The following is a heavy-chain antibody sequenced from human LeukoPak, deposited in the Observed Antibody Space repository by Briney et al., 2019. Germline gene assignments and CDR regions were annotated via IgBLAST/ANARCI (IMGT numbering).Heavy chain of an antibody. CDR1: GYTFTGYY. CDR2: INPNSGGT. Sequence: ASVKVSCKASGYTFTGYYMHWVRQAPGQGLEWMGWINPNSGGTNYAQKFQGWVTMTRDTSISTAYMELSRLRSDDTAVYYCARGGYCSSTSCYPYNWFDPWGQGTLVTVSS. V-gene: IGHV1-2*04. CDR3: ARGGYCSSTSCYPYNWFDP. D-gene: IGHD2-2*01. J-gene: IGHJ5*02.